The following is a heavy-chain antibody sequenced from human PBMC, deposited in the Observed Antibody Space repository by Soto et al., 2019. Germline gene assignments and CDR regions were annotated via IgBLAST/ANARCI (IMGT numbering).Heavy chain of an antibody. CDR1: GYTFTSYA. CDR3: AGSIVVVTALDY. CDR2: INAGNGNT. J-gene: IGHJ4*02. V-gene: IGHV1-3*05. D-gene: IGHD2-21*02. Sequence: QVQLVQSGAEEKKPGASVKVSCKASGYTFTSYAMHWVRQAPGQRLEWMGWINAGNGNTKYSQKFQGRVTITRDTSASPAYMELSSLRSDDTAVYYCAGSIVVVTALDYWGQGTLVTVSS.